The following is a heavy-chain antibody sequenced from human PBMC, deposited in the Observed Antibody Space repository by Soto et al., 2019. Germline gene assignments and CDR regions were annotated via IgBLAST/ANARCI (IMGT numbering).Heavy chain of an antibody. Sequence: PGGSLRLSCAASGFTFSNYEMNWVRQAPGKGLEWVAYLTSGGSPMYYADSVKGRFTISRDNVRNSLFLQMNSLRAEDTAVYYCARLHCTSTNCSDNYYYGMDVWGPGTTVTVSS. J-gene: IGHJ6*02. D-gene: IGHD2-2*01. CDR3: ARLHCTSTNCSDNYYYGMDV. V-gene: IGHV3-48*03. CDR1: GFTFSNYE. CDR2: LTSGGSPM.